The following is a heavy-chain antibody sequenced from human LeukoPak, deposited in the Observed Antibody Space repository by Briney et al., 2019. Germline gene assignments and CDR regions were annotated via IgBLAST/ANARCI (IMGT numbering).Heavy chain of an antibody. CDR1: GFTSSNYA. J-gene: IGHJ4*02. CDR2: ISGRGGST. V-gene: IGHV3-23*01. CDR3: AKEKTGSGYFVGYFDY. Sequence: GGSLRLSCAASGFTSSNYAMSWVRQAPGKGLEWVSGISGRGGSTYYADSVKGRFTISRDNSKNTLYLQMNSLRAEDTAVYYCAKEKTGSGYFVGYFDYWGQGTLVTVSS. D-gene: IGHD3-22*01.